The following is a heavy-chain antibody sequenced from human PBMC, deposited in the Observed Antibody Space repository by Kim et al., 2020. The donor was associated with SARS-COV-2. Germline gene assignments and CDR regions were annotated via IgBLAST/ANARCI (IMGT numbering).Heavy chain of an antibody. CDR3: ATNSEDY. D-gene: IGHD1-7*01. V-gene: IGHV4-34*01. Sequence: SETLSLTCAVYGGSFNDYYWIWMRQPPGKGLEWIGEINHGGTTNYHPSFKSRVTISVDTSKKQFSLTLNSMTAADTAVYYCATNSEDYWGQGTQVTVSS. CDR1: GGSFNDYY. J-gene: IGHJ4*02. CDR2: INHGGTT.